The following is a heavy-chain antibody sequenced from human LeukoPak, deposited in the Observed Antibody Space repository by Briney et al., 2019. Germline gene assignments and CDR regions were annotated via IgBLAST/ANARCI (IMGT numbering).Heavy chain of an antibody. CDR3: ARWFGGGMATIYNWFDP. Sequence: SETLSLTCTVSGGSISSYYWSWIRQPPGKGLEWIGYIYYSGSTNYNPSLKSRVTISVDTSKNQFSLKLSSVTAADTAVYYCARWFGGGMATIYNWFDPWGQGTLVTVSS. CDR1: GGSISSYY. V-gene: IGHV4-59*01. J-gene: IGHJ5*02. CDR2: IYYSGST. D-gene: IGHD5-24*01.